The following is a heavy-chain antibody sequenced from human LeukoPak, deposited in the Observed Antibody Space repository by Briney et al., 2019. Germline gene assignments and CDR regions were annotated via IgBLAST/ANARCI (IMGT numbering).Heavy chain of an antibody. Sequence: ASVKVSCKASGGTFSSYPISWVRQAPGQGLAWMGGIIPMFGTTNYALKFQGRVTITADESTSTAYMELSSLRSEDTAVYYCARDGDYYGSGGGIDYWGQGTLVTVSS. CDR2: IIPMFGTT. J-gene: IGHJ4*02. D-gene: IGHD3-10*01. V-gene: IGHV1-69*13. CDR3: ARDGDYYGSGGGIDY. CDR1: GGTFSSYP.